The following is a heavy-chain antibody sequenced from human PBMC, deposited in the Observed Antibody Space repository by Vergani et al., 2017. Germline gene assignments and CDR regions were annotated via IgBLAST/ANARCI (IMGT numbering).Heavy chain of an antibody. CDR3: ARSRGGDYYDSSGYYHFDY. Sequence: EVQLVQSGAEVKKPGESLKISCKGSGYSFTSYWIGWVRQMPGKGLEWMGIIYPGDSDTRYSPSFQGQVTISDDKSISTAYLQWSSLKASDTAMYYCARSRGGDYYDSSGYYHFDYWGQGTLVTVSS. D-gene: IGHD3-22*01. CDR2: IYPGDSDT. V-gene: IGHV5-51*01. CDR1: GYSFTSYW. J-gene: IGHJ4*02.